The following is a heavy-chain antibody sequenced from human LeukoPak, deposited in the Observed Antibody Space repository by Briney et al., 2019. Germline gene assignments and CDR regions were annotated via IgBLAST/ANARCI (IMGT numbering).Heavy chain of an antibody. CDR1: GFTFSNYC. CDR2: INSDGSST. V-gene: IGHV3-74*01. Sequence: GGSLRLSCAVSGFTFSNYCMYWVRQAPGKRLVWVARINSDGSSTTYADSVEGRSTIPRDNTKSMLHLQMHSLRVDGSAVYFCTRTTTTADWYSDLWGGGTLVTVLS. J-gene: IGHJ2*01. D-gene: IGHD4-17*01. CDR3: TRTTTTADWYSDL.